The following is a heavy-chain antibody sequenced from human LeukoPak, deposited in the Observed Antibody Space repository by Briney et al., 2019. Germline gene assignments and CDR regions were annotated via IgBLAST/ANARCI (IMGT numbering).Heavy chain of an antibody. CDR1: GFTVSSNY. CDR3: AKDSGKSAGIAVSRAPQDY. V-gene: IGHV3-66*01. CDR2: IYTGDST. J-gene: IGHJ4*02. D-gene: IGHD6-19*01. Sequence: GGSLRLSCAASGFTVSSNYMSWVRQAPRKGLEWVSVIYTGDSTYYADSVKGRFTISRDDSKNTLYLQMNGLRPEDTAVYYCAKDSGKSAGIAVSRAPQDYWGQGTLVSVSS.